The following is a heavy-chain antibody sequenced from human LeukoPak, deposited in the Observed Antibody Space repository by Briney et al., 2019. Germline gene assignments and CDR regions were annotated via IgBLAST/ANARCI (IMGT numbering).Heavy chain of an antibody. CDR3: ASQGPYSSSWYGDYFDY. D-gene: IGHD6-13*01. CDR2: ISSSSSYT. V-gene: IGHV3-11*03. Sequence: GGSLRLSCAASGFIVSSNYMSWIRQAPGKGLEWVSYISSSSSYTNYADSVKGRFTISRDNAKNSLYLQMNSLRAEDTAVYYCASQGPYSSSWYGDYFDYWGQGTLVTVSS. CDR1: GFIVSSNY. J-gene: IGHJ4*02.